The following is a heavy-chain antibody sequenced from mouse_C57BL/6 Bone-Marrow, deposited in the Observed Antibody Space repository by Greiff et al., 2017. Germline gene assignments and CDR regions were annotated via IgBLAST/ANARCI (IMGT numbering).Heavy chain of an antibody. Sequence: EVMLVESGGDLVKPGGSLKLSCAASGFTFSSYGMSWVRQTPDKRLEWVATISSGGSYTYYPDSVKGRFTISRDNAKNTLYLQMSSLKSEDTAMYYCARRFRRRYYYAMDYWGQGTSVTVSS. CDR3: ARRFRRRYYYAMDY. V-gene: IGHV5-6*02. CDR2: ISSGGSYT. J-gene: IGHJ4*01. CDR1: GFTFSSYG.